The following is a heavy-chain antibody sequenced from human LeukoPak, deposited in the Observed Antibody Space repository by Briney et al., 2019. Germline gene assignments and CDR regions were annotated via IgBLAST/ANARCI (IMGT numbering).Heavy chain of an antibody. CDR1: GGSISSGDYY. J-gene: IGHJ2*01. D-gene: IGHD1-14*01. CDR2: IYYSGST. CDR3: ARVVNRDWYFDL. Sequence: SQTLSLTCTVSGGSISSGDYYWSWIRQHPGKGLEWIGYIYYSGSTYYNPSLKSRFTMSLDTSKNQFSLKLSSVTAADTAVYYCARVVNRDWYFDLWGRGTLVTVSS. V-gene: IGHV4-31*03.